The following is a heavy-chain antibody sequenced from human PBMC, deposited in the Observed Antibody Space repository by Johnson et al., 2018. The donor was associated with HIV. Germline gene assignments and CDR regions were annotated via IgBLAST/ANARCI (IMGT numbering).Heavy chain of an antibody. V-gene: IGHV3-23*01. J-gene: IGHJ3*02. CDR3: ASKRYFAPFDI. Sequence: SGGGLVHPGGSLRLSCAASGFTVSSNYMNWVRQAPGKGLEWVSALSGTGDSTYYADSVKGRFTISRDNAKNSLYLQMNSLRAEDTAVYYCASKRYFAPFDIWGQGTMVTVSS. D-gene: IGHD3-9*01. CDR2: LSGTGDST. CDR1: GFTVSSNY.